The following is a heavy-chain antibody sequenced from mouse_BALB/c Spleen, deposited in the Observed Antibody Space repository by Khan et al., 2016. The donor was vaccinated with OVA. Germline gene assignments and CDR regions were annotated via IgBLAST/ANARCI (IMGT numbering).Heavy chain of an antibody. CDR2: ISSDGTYT. J-gene: IGHJ3*01. V-gene: IGHV5-6*01. D-gene: IGHD4-1*01. Sequence: DVQLVESGGDLVKPGGSLKLSCAASGFTFSNYGMSWVRQTPDKRLEWVATISSDGTYTYYPDSVKGRFTISRNNAKNTLYLQMSSLKSEDTAMYYCTSHLTGSFAYWGQGTLVTVSA. CDR3: TSHLTGSFAY. CDR1: GFTFSNYG.